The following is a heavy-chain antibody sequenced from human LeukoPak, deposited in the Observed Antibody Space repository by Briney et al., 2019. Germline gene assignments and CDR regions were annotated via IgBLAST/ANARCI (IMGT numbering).Heavy chain of an antibody. Sequence: KPSGTLSLTCAVSGYSISRGYYWGWIRQPPGKGLEGIGGIYHSGSTYYNPSLKSRVTISVDTSKNQFSLKLSSVTAADTAVYYCARARYCSSTSCYEVPWFDPWGQGTLVTVSS. D-gene: IGHD2-2*01. J-gene: IGHJ5*02. V-gene: IGHV4-38-2*01. CDR1: GYSISRGYY. CDR2: IYHSGST. CDR3: ARARYCSSTSCYEVPWFDP.